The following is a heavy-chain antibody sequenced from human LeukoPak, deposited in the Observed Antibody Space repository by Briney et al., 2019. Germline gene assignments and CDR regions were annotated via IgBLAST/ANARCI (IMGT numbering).Heavy chain of an antibody. CDR3: AKELLWFGELFDY. V-gene: IGHV3-23*01. CDR2: ISGSGGST. D-gene: IGHD3-10*01. J-gene: IGHJ4*02. CDR1: GFTFSSYA. Sequence: GGSLRLSCAASGFTFSSYAMSWVRQAPGKGLEWVSAISGSGGSTYYAASVKGRLTISRDNSKNTLYLQMNSLRAEDTAVYYCAKELLWFGELFDYWGQGTLVTVSS.